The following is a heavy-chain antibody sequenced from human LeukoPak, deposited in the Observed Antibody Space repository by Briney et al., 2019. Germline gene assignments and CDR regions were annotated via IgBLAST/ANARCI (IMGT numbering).Heavy chain of an antibody. D-gene: IGHD3-10*01. V-gene: IGHV3-23*01. CDR3: AKDPEWFGELSRFDY. CDR1: GFTLRSYA. J-gene: IGHJ4*02. CDR2: LCGRGGST. Sequence: PGGSLRLSCAASGFTLRSYAMSGVRQAPGGGRVWVSALCGRGGSTYYAASAKGHFTISRDNSKNTLYLQMNSLRAEDTAVYYCAKDPEWFGELSRFDYWGQGTLVTVSS.